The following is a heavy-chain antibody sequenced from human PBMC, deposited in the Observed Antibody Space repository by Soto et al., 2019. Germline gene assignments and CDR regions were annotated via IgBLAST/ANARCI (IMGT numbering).Heavy chain of an antibody. CDR3: AREGFRYYYDSSGYSYYFDY. Sequence: PSETLSLTCAVYGGSFSGYYWSWIRQPPGKGLEWIGEINHSGSTNYNPSLKSRVTISVDTSKNQFSLKLSSVTAADTAVYYCAREGFRYYYDSSGYSYYFDYWGQGTLVTVSS. J-gene: IGHJ4*02. CDR2: INHSGST. CDR1: GGSFSGYY. V-gene: IGHV4-34*01. D-gene: IGHD3-22*01.